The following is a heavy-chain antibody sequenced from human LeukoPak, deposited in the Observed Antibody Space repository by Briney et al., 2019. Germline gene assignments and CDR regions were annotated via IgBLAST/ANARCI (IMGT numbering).Heavy chain of an antibody. CDR3: ARGASFSGSYYGSWFDP. CDR2: IIPIFGTA. Sequence: SVKVSCKASGGTFSSYAISWVRQAPGLGLEWMGRIIPIFGTANYAQKFQGRVTITRNTSISTAYMELSSLRSEDTAVYYCARGASFSGSYYGSWFDPWGQGTLVTVSS. J-gene: IGHJ5*02. V-gene: IGHV1-69*05. CDR1: GGTFSSYA. D-gene: IGHD1-26*01.